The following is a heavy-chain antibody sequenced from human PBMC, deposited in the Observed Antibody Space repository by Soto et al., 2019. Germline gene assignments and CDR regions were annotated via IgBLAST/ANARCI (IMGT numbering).Heavy chain of an antibody. V-gene: IGHV1-8*01. CDR1: GYTFTSYD. J-gene: IGHJ3*02. CDR2: MNPYSGNT. CDR3: ARDILGYSGRPSDAFDI. D-gene: IGHD1-26*01. Sequence: ASVKVSCKASGYTFTSYDINWVRQATGQGLEWMGWMNPYSGNTGYAQKLQGRVTMTRNTSTSTAYMELRSLRSDDTAVYYCARDILGYSGRPSDAFDIWGQGTMVTVS.